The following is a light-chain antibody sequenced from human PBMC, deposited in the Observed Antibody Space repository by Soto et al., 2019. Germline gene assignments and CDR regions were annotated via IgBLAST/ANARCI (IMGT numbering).Light chain of an antibody. V-gene: IGKV1-6*01. CDR1: QDISDD. CDR3: LQDYNYPWT. CDR2: GAS. J-gene: IGKJ1*01. Sequence: AIQMTQSPSSLSASVGDRVSITCRASQDISDDLGWYQQKPGKAPKVLIYGASILQSGVPSRFSGSGSGTDFTLTISSLQPEDFATYYCLQDYNYPWTFGQWTRVEIK.